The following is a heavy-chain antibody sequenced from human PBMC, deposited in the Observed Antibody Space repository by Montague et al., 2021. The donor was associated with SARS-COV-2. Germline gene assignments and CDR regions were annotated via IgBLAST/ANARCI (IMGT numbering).Heavy chain of an antibody. CDR3: ARDSSSGSDWYYYYGMDV. CDR2: IWYDGSKN. D-gene: IGHD6-13*01. Sequence: SLRLSCAASGFTFSSYGMHLVRQAPGKGLEWVAIIWYDGSKNYYADSVKGRFTISRDNSKNTLYLQMNTLRAEDTAVYYCARDSSSGSDWYYYYGMDVWGQGTTVTVSS. J-gene: IGHJ6*02. V-gene: IGHV3-33*01. CDR1: GFTFSSYG.